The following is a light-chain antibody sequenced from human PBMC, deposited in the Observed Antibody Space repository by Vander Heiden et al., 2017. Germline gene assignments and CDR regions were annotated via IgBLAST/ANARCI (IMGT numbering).Light chain of an antibody. J-gene: IGKJ2*01. CDR2: GAP. V-gene: IGKV3-15*01. CDR3: QQYNNWPPLYT. CDR1: QSVSSN. Sequence: EIVMTQSPATLSVSPGERATLSCRASQSVSSNLAWYQQKPGQAPRLPIYGAPPRANGIPARFSGSGSGTEFTLTISSLQSEDFAVYDCQQYNNWPPLYTFGQGTKLEIK.